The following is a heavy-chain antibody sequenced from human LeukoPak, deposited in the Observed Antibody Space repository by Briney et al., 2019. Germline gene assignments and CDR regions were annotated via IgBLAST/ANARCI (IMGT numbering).Heavy chain of an antibody. CDR2: IVVGSGYT. V-gene: IGHV1-58*01. CDR1: GFTFTTSA. Sequence: SVKVSCKASGFTFTTSAVHWVRQARGQRLEWIGWIVVGSGYTNFARSFQERVTFTRDMSTGTAYMELSSLRSEDTAVYYCAADLLPTDPYNWFDPWGRGSLVTVSS. D-gene: IGHD2-2*01. J-gene: IGHJ5*02. CDR3: AADLLPTDPYNWFDP.